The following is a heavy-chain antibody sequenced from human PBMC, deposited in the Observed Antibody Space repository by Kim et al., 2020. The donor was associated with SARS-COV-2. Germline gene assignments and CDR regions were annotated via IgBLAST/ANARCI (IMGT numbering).Heavy chain of an antibody. J-gene: IGHJ4*02. Sequence: AQKLQGRVTMTTDTSTSTAYMELRSLRSDDTAVYYCARAARVFLSSPDDYWGQGTLVTVSS. V-gene: IGHV1-18*01. D-gene: IGHD2-2*01. CDR3: ARAARVFLSSPDDY.